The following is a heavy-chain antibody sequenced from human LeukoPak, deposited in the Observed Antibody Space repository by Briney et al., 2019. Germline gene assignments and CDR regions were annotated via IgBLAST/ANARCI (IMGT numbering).Heavy chain of an antibody. J-gene: IGHJ4*02. CDR3: ARAGEFIVVVPAATKGFDY. D-gene: IGHD2-2*01. CDR2: MNPNSGNT. V-gene: IGHV1-8*03. Sequence: GASVKVSCKASGYTFTSYDINWVRQATGQGLEWMGWMNPNSGNTGYAQKFQGRVTTTRNTSISTAYMELSSLRSEDTAVYYCARAGEFIVVVPAATKGFDYWGQGTLVTVSS. CDR1: GYTFTSYD.